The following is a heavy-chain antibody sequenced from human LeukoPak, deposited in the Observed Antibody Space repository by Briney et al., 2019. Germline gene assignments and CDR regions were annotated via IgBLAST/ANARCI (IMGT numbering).Heavy chain of an antibody. V-gene: IGHV1-2*02. Sequence: ASVKVSCKASGYTFTGYYLHWVRQAPGQGLEWMGWINPNSGYTDSAQKFQGRATMTRDTSISTAYMELSSLRSDDTAVYYCARGYNWNYFDYWGQGTLVTVSS. CDR1: GYTFTGYY. CDR3: ARGYNWNYFDY. D-gene: IGHD1-20*01. J-gene: IGHJ4*02. CDR2: INPNSGYT.